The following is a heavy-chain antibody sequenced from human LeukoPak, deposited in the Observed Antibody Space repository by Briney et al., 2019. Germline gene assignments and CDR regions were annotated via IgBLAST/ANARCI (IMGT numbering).Heavy chain of an antibody. Sequence: GESLKISCKGSGYTFTNYWIGWVSQMPGKGLEWMGIIYPGDSDTRYNPSFQGQVTISADKSTSTAYPQWNSLKASDTAMYYCARRGPAADWFDPWGQGTLVTVSS. V-gene: IGHV5-51*01. D-gene: IGHD6-13*01. CDR3: ARRGPAADWFDP. CDR2: IYPGDSDT. J-gene: IGHJ5*02. CDR1: GYTFTNYW.